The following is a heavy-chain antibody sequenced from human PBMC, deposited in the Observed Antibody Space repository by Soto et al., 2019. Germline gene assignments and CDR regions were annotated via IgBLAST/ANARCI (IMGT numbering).Heavy chain of an antibody. CDR1: GFTFSVSS. CDR2: IRSKANNNAT. D-gene: IGHD1-26*01. V-gene: IGHV3-73*01. CDR3: VIEGAWFGH. Sequence: EVQLVESGGGLVQPWGSVRLSCAGSGFTFSVSSMHWVRHAPGKGLEWLGRIRSKANNNATIYSESVRGRFIISRDDSQDTMFLQMSSLSTEDTAIHYFVIEGAWFGHWGQGTLVTVSS. J-gene: IGHJ5*02.